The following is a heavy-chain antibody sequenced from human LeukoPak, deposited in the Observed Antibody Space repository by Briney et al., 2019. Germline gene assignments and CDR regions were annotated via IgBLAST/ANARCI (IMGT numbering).Heavy chain of an antibody. CDR1: EFTFSSYA. V-gene: IGHV3-23*01. Sequence: AGGSLRLSCAASEFTFSSYAMTWVRQAPGKGLEWVSGISGSGDNAYYADSVKGRFTISRDNSKNTLFLHMSSLRADDTALYYCARGGFYGGYHSYWGQGTLVTVSS. CDR2: ISGSGDNA. CDR3: ARGGFYGGYHSY. D-gene: IGHD4-23*01. J-gene: IGHJ4*02.